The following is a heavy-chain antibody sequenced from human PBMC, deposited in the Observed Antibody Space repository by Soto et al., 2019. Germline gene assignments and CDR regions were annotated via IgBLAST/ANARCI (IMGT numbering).Heavy chain of an antibody. CDR2: INKDGSST. CDR1: GFTLSSYW. J-gene: IGHJ5*02. D-gene: IGHD2-15*01. V-gene: IGHV3-74*01. Sequence: PGGSLRLSCAASGFTLSSYWMHWVRQAPGKGLVWVSRINKDGSSTNYADFGKGRFTISRDNAKNTLYLQMNSLRAEDTAVYYCVRSCRIGVSCYGGFEPWGQGTLVTVSS. CDR3: VRSCRIGVSCYGGFEP.